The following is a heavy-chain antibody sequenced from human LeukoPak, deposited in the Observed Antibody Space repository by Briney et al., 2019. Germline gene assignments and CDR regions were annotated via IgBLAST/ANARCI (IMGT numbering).Heavy chain of an antibody. D-gene: IGHD6-25*01. V-gene: IGHV3-30*18. CDR2: VSYDGRTT. CDR3: AKEPTSYSSGWYFHD. CDR1: GFTFNRYA. J-gene: IGHJ1*01. Sequence: SGGSLRLSCAASGFTFNRYAMNWVRQAPGKGLEWLAVVSYDGRTTFYADSVKGRFTISRDNSKNTLDLEMDSLRTEDTAVYYCAKEPTSYSSGWYFHDWGQGTLVIVSS.